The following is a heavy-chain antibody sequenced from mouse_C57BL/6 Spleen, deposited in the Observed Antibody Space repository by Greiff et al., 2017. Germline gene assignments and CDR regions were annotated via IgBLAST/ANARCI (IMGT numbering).Heavy chain of an antibody. V-gene: IGHV8-12*01. CDR3: ARFNWDGGYFDY. Sequence: QVTLKESGPGILQSSQTLSLTCSFSGFSLSTSGMGVSWIRQPSGKGLEWLAHIYWEDDKRNNPSLKSRLTISKDTSRNQVFLKITSVDTADTATYYCARFNWDGGYFDYWGQGTTLTVSS. D-gene: IGHD4-1*01. CDR1: GFSLSTSGMG. J-gene: IGHJ2*01. CDR2: IYWEDDK.